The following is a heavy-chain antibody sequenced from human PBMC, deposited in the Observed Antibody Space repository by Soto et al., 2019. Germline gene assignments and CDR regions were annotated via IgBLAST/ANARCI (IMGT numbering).Heavy chain of an antibody. Sequence: QVQLVQSGAEVKKPGSSVKVSCKASGGTFSSYTISWVRQAPGQGLEWMGRIIPILGIANYAQKFQGRVTISADKSTSTAYMELSSLRSEDTAVYYCARAHGRYFDWLLDYWGQGTLVTVSS. CDR3: ARAHGRYFDWLLDY. CDR2: IIPILGIA. J-gene: IGHJ4*02. CDR1: GGTFSSYT. D-gene: IGHD3-9*01. V-gene: IGHV1-69*02.